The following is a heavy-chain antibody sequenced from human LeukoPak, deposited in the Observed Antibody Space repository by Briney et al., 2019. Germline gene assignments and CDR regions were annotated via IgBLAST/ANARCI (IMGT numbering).Heavy chain of an antibody. V-gene: IGHV5-51*01. CDR3: AGFGESRDYYDSSGYRAGAFDI. D-gene: IGHD3-22*01. CDR1: GYSFTSYW. Sequence: GESLKISCKGSGYSFTSYWIGWVRQMPGKGLEWMGIIYPGDSDTRYSPSFQGQVTISADKSISTAYLQWSSLKASDTAMYYCAGFGESRDYYDSSGYRAGAFDIWGQGTMVTVSS. CDR2: IYPGDSDT. J-gene: IGHJ3*02.